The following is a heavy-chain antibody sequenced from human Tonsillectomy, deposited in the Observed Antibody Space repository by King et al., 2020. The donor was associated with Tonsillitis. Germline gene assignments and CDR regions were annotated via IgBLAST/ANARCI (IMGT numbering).Heavy chain of an antibody. CDR2: ISTYNGNT. CDR1: GYSFTSYS. J-gene: IGHJ2*01. CDR3: SRDPYGGNSPWSFDL. Sequence: VQLVESGAEVKKPGASVKVSCKASGYSFTSYSISWVRQAPGQGLEWMGWISTYNGNTNYAQKLQGRVTMTTDTSTSTAYMELRSLRSEDTAVYYCSRDPYGGNSPWSFDLWGRGTLVTVSS. D-gene: IGHD4-23*01. V-gene: IGHV1-18*04.